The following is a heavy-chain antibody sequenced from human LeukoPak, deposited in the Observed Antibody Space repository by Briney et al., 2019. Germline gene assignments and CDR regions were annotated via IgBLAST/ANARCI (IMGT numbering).Heavy chain of an antibody. D-gene: IGHD4-17*01. V-gene: IGHV3-66*01. J-gene: IGHJ3*02. Sequence: GGSLRLSCAASGFTFSSYAMSWVRQAPGKGLEWVSVIYSGGSTYYADSVKGRFTISRDNSKNTLYLQMNSLRAEDTAVYYCARGKVTVTPGDAFDIWGQGTMVTVSS. CDR2: IYSGGST. CDR3: ARGKVTVTPGDAFDI. CDR1: GFTFSSYA.